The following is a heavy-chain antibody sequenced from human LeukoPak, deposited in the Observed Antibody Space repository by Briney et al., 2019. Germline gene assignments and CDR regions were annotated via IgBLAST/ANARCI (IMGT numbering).Heavy chain of an antibody. Sequence: ASVKVSCKASGGTFSSYAISWVRQAPGQGLEWMGGIIPIFGTANYAQKFQGRVTMTRNTSISTAYMELSSLRSEDTAVYYCARNNWFDPWGQGTLVTVSS. CDR1: GGTFSSYA. CDR3: ARNNWFDP. V-gene: IGHV1-69*05. J-gene: IGHJ5*02. CDR2: IIPIFGTA.